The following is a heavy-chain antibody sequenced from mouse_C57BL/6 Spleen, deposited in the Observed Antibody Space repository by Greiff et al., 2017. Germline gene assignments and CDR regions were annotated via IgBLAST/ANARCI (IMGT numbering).Heavy chain of an antibody. Sequence: VQLQQSGPGLVQPSQSLSITCTVSGFSLPSYGVHWVRQSPGRGLVWLGVIWSGGSTDYNAAFISRLSISKDNSKSQVFFKMNSRQADDTAIYYCARAFYDYDVGYYYAMDYWGQGTSVTVSS. J-gene: IGHJ4*01. D-gene: IGHD2-4*01. CDR3: ARAFYDYDVGYYYAMDY. CDR2: IWSGGST. CDR1: GFSLPSYG. V-gene: IGHV2-2*01.